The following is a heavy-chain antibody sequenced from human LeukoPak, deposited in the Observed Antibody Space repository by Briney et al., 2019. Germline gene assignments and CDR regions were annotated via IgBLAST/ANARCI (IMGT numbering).Heavy chain of an antibody. CDR1: GGTFSSYA. CDR2: IIPILGIA. D-gene: IGHD2-2*01. J-gene: IGHJ5*02. CDR3: ARVYCSSTSCEWFDP. V-gene: IGHV1-69*04. Sequence: GASVKVSCKASGGTFSSYAISWVRQAPGQGLEWMGRIIPILGIANYARKFQGRVTITADKSTSTAYMELSSLRSEDTAVYYCARVYCSSTSCEWFDPWGQGTLVTVSS.